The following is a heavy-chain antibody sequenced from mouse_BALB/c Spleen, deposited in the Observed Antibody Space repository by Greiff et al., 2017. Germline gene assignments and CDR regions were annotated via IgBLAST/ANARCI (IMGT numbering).Heavy chain of an antibody. J-gene: IGHJ4*01. CDR3: ARRELRLGAMDY. D-gene: IGHD1-2*01. V-gene: IGHV5-17*02. CDR1: GFTFSSFG. CDR2: ISSGSSTI. Sequence: VESGGGLVQPGGSRKLSCAASGFTFSSFGMHWVRQAPEKGLEWVAYISSGSSTIYYADTVKGRFAISRDNPKNTLFLQMTSLRSEDTAMYYCARRELRLGAMDYWGQGTSVTVSS.